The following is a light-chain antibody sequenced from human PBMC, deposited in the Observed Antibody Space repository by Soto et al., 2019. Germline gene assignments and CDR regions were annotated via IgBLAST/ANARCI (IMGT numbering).Light chain of an antibody. CDR2: DAS. V-gene: IGKV1-5*01. CDR3: QHYSTVWA. J-gene: IGKJ1*01. Sequence: DIQMTQSPSTLSASVADRVTITWRASQSVSSWLAWYQQKPGKAPNLLIYDASSLESGVPSRFSGSGSGTEFTLTISSLQPDDFATYYCQHYSTVWAFGQGTKVDIK. CDR1: QSVSSW.